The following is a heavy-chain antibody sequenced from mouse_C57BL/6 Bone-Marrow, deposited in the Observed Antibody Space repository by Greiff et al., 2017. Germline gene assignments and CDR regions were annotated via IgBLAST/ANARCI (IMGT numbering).Heavy chain of an antibody. V-gene: IGHV1-19*01. Sequence: EVQLQQSGPVLVKPGASVKMSCKASGYTFTDYYMNWVKQSHGKSLEWIGVINPYNGGTSYNQKFKGKATLTVYKSSSTAYMELNSLPSEDSAVYYCARGHYYGNYAFAYWGQGTLVTVSA. D-gene: IGHD2-1*01. CDR3: ARGHYYGNYAFAY. CDR1: GYTFTDYY. CDR2: INPYNGGT. J-gene: IGHJ3*01.